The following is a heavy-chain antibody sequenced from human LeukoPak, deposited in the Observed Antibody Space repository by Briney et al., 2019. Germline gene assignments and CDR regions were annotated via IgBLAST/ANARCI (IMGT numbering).Heavy chain of an antibody. J-gene: IGHJ3*02. V-gene: IGHV4-59*01. CDR3: ARFGSEAFDI. D-gene: IGHD2-15*01. Sequence: SETLSLTCTVSGGPISSYYWSWIRQPPGKGLEWIGYIYYSGSTNYNPSLKSRVTISVDTSKNQFSLKLSSVTAADTAVYYCARFGSEAFDIWGQGTMVTVSS. CDR1: GGPISSYY. CDR2: IYYSGST.